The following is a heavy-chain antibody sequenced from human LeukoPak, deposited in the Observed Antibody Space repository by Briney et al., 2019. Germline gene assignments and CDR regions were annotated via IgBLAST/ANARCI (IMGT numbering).Heavy chain of an antibody. J-gene: IGHJ5*02. CDR1: GGSFSGYY. CDR2: INHSGST. D-gene: IGHD3-3*01. V-gene: IGHV4-34*01. Sequence: KPSETLSLTCAVYGGSFSGYYWSWIRQPPGKGLEWIGEINHSGSTNYNPSLKSRVTISVDTSKNQFSLKLSSVTAADTAVYYCARARYDFWSGPSNWFDPWGQGTLVTVSS. CDR3: ARARYDFWSGPSNWFDP.